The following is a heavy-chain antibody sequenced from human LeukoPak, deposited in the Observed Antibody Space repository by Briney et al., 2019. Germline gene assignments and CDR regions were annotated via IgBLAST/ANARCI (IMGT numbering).Heavy chain of an antibody. CDR1: GFTFSNYG. V-gene: IGHV3-48*04. Sequence: GGSLRLSCAASGFTFSNYGMNWVRQAPGKGLEWVSYISSDYRTIYYADSVKGRFTISRDNAKNSLYLQMNSLRAEDTAVYYCARDPRGYCSTTSCQGNAFDIWGQGTLVTVSS. CDR2: ISSDYRTI. J-gene: IGHJ3*02. CDR3: ARDPRGYCSTTSCQGNAFDI. D-gene: IGHD2-2*01.